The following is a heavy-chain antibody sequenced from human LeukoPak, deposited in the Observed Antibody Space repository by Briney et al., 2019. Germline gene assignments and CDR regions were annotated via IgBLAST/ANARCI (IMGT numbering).Heavy chain of an antibody. CDR1: GFTFSSYA. J-gene: IGHJ4*02. CDR3: ASLGNGYYYFDY. V-gene: IGHV3-23*01. Sequence: GGSLRLSCAASGFTFSSYAMSWVRQAPGKGLEWVSAISGSGGTTYYADSVKGRFTISRDNAKNTLYLQMNSLRAEDTAVYYCASLGNGYYYFDYWGQGNLVTVSS. D-gene: IGHD3-22*01. CDR2: ISGSGGTT.